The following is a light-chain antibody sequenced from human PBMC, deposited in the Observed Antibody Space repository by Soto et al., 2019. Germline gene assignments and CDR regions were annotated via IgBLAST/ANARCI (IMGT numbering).Light chain of an antibody. Sequence: QSFLTQPASVSLSPGQSITISCIGTRSDIGSYNYVAWYQQFPGKTPKILIYGVSNRPSGVSSRFSGSKSGNTASLTISGLQAEDEADYYCISYTGSSTSYVFGSGTKVTVL. CDR1: RSDIGSYNY. V-gene: IGLV2-14*01. J-gene: IGLJ1*01. CDR2: GVS. CDR3: ISYTGSSTSYV.